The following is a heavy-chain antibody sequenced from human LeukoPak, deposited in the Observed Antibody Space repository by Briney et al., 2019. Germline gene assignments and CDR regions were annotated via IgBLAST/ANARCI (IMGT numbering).Heavy chain of an antibody. CDR3: ARELRGPPGGGAFDI. CDR1: GYTFTGYY. D-gene: IGHD1-14*01. V-gene: IGHV1-2*02. J-gene: IGHJ3*02. Sequence: GASVKVSCKASGYTFTGYYMHWVRQAPGQGLEWMGWINPNSGGTNYAQKFQGRVTMTRDTSISTAYMELSRLRSDDTAVYYCARELRGPPGGGAFDIWGPGTMVTVSS. CDR2: INPNSGGT.